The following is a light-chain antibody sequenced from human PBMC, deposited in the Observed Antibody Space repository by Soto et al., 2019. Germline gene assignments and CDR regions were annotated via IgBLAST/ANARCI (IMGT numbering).Light chain of an antibody. Sequence: MTQSPSSLSASVGDRVTITCRASQRVNNYLAWYQQKAGQAPRLLIYGASNRATGIPDRFSGSGSGTDFTLTISSLQPDDFATYYCQQYNSYSTFGQGTKVDIK. J-gene: IGKJ1*01. V-gene: IGKV3D-15*01. CDR2: GAS. CDR1: QRVNNY. CDR3: QQYNSYST.